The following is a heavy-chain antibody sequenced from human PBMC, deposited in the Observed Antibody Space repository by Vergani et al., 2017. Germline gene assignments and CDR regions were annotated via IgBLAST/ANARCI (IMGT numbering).Heavy chain of an antibody. J-gene: IGHJ6*02. CDR3: AKDDSSGSYDYYGMDV. V-gene: IGHV3-43D*03. CDR1: GFTFADYA. D-gene: IGHD3-10*01. Sequence: EVQLVESGGVVVQPGGSLRLSCAASGFTFADYAMHWVRQAPGKGLEWVSLISWDGGSTYYADSVKGRFTISRDNSKNSLYLQMNSLRAEDTALYYCAKDDSSGSYDYYGMDVWGQGTTVTVSS. CDR2: ISWDGGST.